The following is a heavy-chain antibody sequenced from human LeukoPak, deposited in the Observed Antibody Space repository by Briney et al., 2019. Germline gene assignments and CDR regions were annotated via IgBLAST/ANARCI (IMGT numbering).Heavy chain of an antibody. V-gene: IGHV1-58*01. Sequence: SVKVSCKASGSTFTSSAVQWVRQARGQRLEWIGWIVVGSGNTNYAQKFQERVTITRDMSTSTAYMELSSLSSEDTAVYYCAAEPFGTYYGFDYWGQGTLVTVSS. CDR2: IVVGSGNT. D-gene: IGHD1-26*01. CDR3: AAEPFGTYYGFDY. CDR1: GSTFTSSA. J-gene: IGHJ4*02.